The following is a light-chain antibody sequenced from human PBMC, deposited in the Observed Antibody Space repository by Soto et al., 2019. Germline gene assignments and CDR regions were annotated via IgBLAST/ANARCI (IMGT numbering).Light chain of an antibody. Sequence: DIQLTQSPSFLSASVGDRVTITCRASQGISSYLAWYQQKPGKAPKLLIYAASTLQSGVPSRFSGSGSGTEFTLTISSLQPEDFATYYCQQLNSYRWTVGQGTKVESK. CDR3: QQLNSYRWT. CDR2: AAS. V-gene: IGKV1-9*01. J-gene: IGKJ1*01. CDR1: QGISSY.